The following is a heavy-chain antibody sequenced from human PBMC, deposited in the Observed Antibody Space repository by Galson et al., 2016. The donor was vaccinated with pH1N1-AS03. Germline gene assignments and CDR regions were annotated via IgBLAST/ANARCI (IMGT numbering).Heavy chain of an antibody. CDR2: ISSDGSGT. CDR1: GFTFSDYA. V-gene: IGHV3-64*01. CDR3: ARRRSYYDFWGNYSDY. D-gene: IGHD3-3*01. Sequence: SLRLSCAASGFTFSDYAMHWVRQAPGRGLEYVSAISSDGSGTYYANSVKGRFTISRDNSKNTMYLQMGSLRPEDMAVYYCARRRSYYDFWGNYSDYWGQGTLVTVSS. J-gene: IGHJ4*02.